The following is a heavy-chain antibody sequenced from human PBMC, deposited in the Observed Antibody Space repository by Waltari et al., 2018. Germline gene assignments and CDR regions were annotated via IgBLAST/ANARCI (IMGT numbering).Heavy chain of an antibody. CDR3: APYSSSSDAFDI. V-gene: IGHV4-39*07. CDR2: SYYSGST. CDR1: GGSISSSSYY. D-gene: IGHD6-6*01. J-gene: IGHJ3*02. Sequence: QLQLQESGPGLVKPSETLSLTCTVSGGSISSSSYYWGWIRQPPGTWLEWIGSSYYSGSTYYNPSLKCRVTRSVDTSKNQCSLKLSSVTAADTAVYYCAPYSSSSDAFDIWGQGTMVTVSS.